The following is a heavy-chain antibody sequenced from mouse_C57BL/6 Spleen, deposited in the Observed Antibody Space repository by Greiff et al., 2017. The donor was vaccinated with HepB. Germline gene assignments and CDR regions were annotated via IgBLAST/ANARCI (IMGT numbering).Heavy chain of an antibody. CDR3: ARRGDYDGDFDY. CDR2: ISGGGGNT. Sequence: EVKVVESGGGLVKPGGSLKLSCAASGFTFSSYTMSWVRQTPEKRLEWVATISGGGGNTYYPDSVKGRFTISRDNAKNTLYLQMSSLRSEDTALYYCARRGDYDGDFDYWGQGTTLTVSS. CDR1: GFTFSSYT. D-gene: IGHD2-4*01. V-gene: IGHV5-9*01. J-gene: IGHJ2*01.